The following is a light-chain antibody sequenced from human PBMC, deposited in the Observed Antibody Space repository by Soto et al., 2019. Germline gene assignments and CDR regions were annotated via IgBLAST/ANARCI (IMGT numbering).Light chain of an antibody. CDR1: QGISNS. J-gene: IGKJ4*01. V-gene: IGKV1-27*01. Sequence: DIQMTQSPSSLSASVGDRVTITCRASQGISNSLAWYQQKPGKVPELLIYAASTLQSGVPSRFSGSGSGTEFSPTISRLQPEDVATYYCHKYNHAPTFGGGTKVEIK. CDR3: HKYNHAPT. CDR2: AAS.